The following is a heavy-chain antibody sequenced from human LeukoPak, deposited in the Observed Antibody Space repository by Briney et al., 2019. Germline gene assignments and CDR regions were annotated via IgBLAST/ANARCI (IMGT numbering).Heavy chain of an antibody. D-gene: IGHD6-13*01. CDR3: ARGLIAAGPLSSTGGNYGMDV. Sequence: SVKVSCKASGGTFSSYAISWVRQAPGQGLEWVGGIIPIFGTANYAQKFQGRVTITADESTSTAYMELSSLRSEDTAVYYCARGLIAAGPLSSTGGNYGMDVWGKGTTVTVSS. J-gene: IGHJ6*04. CDR2: IIPIFGTA. CDR1: GGTFSSYA. V-gene: IGHV1-69*13.